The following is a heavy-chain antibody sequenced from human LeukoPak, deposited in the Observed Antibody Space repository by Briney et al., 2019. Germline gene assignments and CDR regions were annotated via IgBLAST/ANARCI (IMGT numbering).Heavy chain of an antibody. Sequence: SVKVSCKASGGTFSSYAISWVRQAPGQGLEWMGRIIPILGIANYAQKFQGRVTITADKSTSTAYMELSSLRAEDTAMYYCAKGVISGYPANWFDPWGQGTLVTVSS. CDR2: IIPILGIA. CDR3: AKGVISGYPANWFDP. D-gene: IGHD3-22*01. CDR1: GGTFSSYA. J-gene: IGHJ5*02. V-gene: IGHV1-69*04.